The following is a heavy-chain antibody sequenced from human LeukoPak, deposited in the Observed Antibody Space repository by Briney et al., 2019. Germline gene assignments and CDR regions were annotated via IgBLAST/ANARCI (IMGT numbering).Heavy chain of an antibody. V-gene: IGHV3-23*01. CDR1: GFTFSSYA. J-gene: IGHJ4*02. D-gene: IGHD3-22*01. CDR2: TSGSGGST. Sequence: GSLRLSCAASGFTFSSYAMSWVRQAPGKGLEWVSATSGSGGSTYYADSVKGRFTISRDNSKNTLYLQMNSLRAEDTAVYYCAPGHYYDSSGYYHTVDYWGQGTLVTVSS. CDR3: APGHYYDSSGYYHTVDY.